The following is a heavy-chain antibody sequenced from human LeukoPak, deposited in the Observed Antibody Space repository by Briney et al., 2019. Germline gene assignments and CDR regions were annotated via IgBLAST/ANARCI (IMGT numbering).Heavy chain of an antibody. Sequence: GGSLRLSCAASGFTVSSNYMSWVRQAPGKGLEWVSVIYSGGSTYYADSVKGRFTISRDNSKNTLYLQMNSLSAEDTAVYYCARDDRDGYNWGYFDYWGQGTLVTVSS. CDR1: GFTVSSNY. D-gene: IGHD5-24*01. V-gene: IGHV3-53*01. J-gene: IGHJ4*02. CDR2: IYSGGST. CDR3: ARDDRDGYNWGYFDY.